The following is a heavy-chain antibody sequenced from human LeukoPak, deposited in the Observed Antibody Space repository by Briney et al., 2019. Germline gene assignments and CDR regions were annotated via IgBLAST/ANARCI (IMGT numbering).Heavy chain of an antibody. CDR3: ARKIGSSGAFDI. V-gene: IGHV4-34*01. CDR1: GGSFSGSY. J-gene: IGHJ3*02. CDR2: IYHSGST. D-gene: IGHD1-26*01. Sequence: SETLSLTCAVYGGSFSGSYWSWVRQPPGKGLEWIGEIYHSGSTNYNPSLRSRITISVDKSKDQFSLRLSSVTAADTAVYYCARKIGSSGAFDIWGQGTMVTVSS.